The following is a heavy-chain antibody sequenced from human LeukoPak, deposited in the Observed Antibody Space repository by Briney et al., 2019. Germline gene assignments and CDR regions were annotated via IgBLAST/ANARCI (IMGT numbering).Heavy chain of an antibody. CDR1: GFTFSSYA. CDR2: ISGNGGST. D-gene: IGHD6-13*01. CDR3: AREQIPYSSSPPDY. J-gene: IGHJ4*02. V-gene: IGHV3-64*01. Sequence: PGGSLRLSCAASGFTFSSYAMHWVRQAPGKGLEYVSAISGNGGSTYYANSVKGRFTISRDNSKNTLYLQMGSLRAEDMAVYYCAREQIPYSSSPPDYWGQGTLVTVSS.